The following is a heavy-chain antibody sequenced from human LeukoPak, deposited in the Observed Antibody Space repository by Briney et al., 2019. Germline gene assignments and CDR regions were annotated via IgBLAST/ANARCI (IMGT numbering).Heavy chain of an antibody. Sequence: GGSLRLSCAASGFTFSSYSMNWVRQAPGKGLEWVSSISSSSSYIYYADSVKGRFTISRDNAKNSLYLQMNSLRAEDTAVYYCARDHILTGYYYYYYYMDVWGKGTTVTVSS. J-gene: IGHJ6*03. CDR3: ARDHILTGYYYYYYYMDV. CDR1: GFTFSSYS. D-gene: IGHD3-9*01. CDR2: ISSSSSYI. V-gene: IGHV3-21*01.